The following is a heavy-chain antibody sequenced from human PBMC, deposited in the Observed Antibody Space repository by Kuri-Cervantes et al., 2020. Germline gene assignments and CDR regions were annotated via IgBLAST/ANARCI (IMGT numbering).Heavy chain of an antibody. V-gene: IGHV3-7*04. CDR3: ARVRPGLYHDY. Sequence: GESLKISCAASGFTFDDYGMSWVRQAPGKGLEWVANIKQDGSEKYYVDSVKGRFTISRDNAKNSLYLQLNSLRVEDTAVYYCARVRPGLYHDYWGQGALVTVSS. J-gene: IGHJ4*02. D-gene: IGHD2/OR15-2a*01. CDR1: GFTFDDYG. CDR2: IKQDGSEK.